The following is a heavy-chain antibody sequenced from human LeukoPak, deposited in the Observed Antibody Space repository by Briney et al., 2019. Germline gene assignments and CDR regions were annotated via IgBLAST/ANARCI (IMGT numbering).Heavy chain of an antibody. J-gene: IGHJ2*01. V-gene: IGHV3-53*01. CDR3: ARVGDHYHWYLDL. Sequence: GGSLRLSCAASGFTVGTKYMNWVRQAPGKGLEWVSILYSGDDTYYADSVRGRFIVSRDSSKNTLYLHMSALRAEDTAVCYCARVGDHYHWYLDLWGRGTLVTVSS. CDR1: GFTVGTKY. CDR2: LYSGDDT. D-gene: IGHD3-10*01.